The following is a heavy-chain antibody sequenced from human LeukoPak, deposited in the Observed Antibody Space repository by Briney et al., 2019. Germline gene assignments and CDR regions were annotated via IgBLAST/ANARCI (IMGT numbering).Heavy chain of an antibody. CDR3: AGSVRGYSYGYTLANYYYYGMDV. J-gene: IGHJ6*02. V-gene: IGHV1-69*13. CDR2: IIPIFGTA. Sequence: SVKVSCKASGGTFSSYAISWVRQAPGQGLEWMGGIIPIFGTANYAQKFQGRVTITADESTSTAYMELSSLRSEDTAVYYCAGSVRGYSYGYTLANYYYYGMDVWGQGTTVTVSS. D-gene: IGHD5-18*01. CDR1: GGTFSSYA.